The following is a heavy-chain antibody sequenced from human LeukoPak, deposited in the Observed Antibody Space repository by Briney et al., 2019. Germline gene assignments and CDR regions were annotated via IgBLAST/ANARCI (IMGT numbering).Heavy chain of an antibody. CDR3: ANSRQWLATGNFDY. CDR1: GFTFSSYA. CDR2: ISGSGGST. D-gene: IGHD6-19*01. Sequence: PGGSLRLSCAASGFTFSSYAMSWVRQAPGKGLERVSAISGSGGSTYYADSVKGRFTISRDNSKNTLYLQMNSLRAEDTAVYYCANSRQWLATGNFDYWGQGTLVTVSS. J-gene: IGHJ4*02. V-gene: IGHV3-23*01.